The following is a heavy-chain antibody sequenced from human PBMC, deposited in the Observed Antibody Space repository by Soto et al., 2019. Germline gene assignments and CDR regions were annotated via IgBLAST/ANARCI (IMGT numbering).Heavy chain of an antibody. D-gene: IGHD2-15*01. CDR1: GYTFTGYY. Sequence: GASVKVSCKASGYTFTGYYMHWVRQAPGQGLEWMGWINPNSGGTNYAQKFQGGVTMTRDTSISTAYMELSRLRSDDTAVYYCARDANCSGGSCRRRDGFDPWGQGTLVTVSS. V-gene: IGHV1-2*02. CDR3: ARDANCSGGSCRRRDGFDP. J-gene: IGHJ5*02. CDR2: INPNSGGT.